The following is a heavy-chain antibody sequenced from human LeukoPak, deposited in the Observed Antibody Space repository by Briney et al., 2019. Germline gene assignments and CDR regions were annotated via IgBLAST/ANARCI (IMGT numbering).Heavy chain of an antibody. Sequence: KPSETLSLTCTVSGGSISSYYWSWIRQPPGKGLEWIGYIYYCGSTNYNPSLKSRVTISVDTSKNQFSLKLSSVTAADTAVYYCARGPLHYYDSSGYSNWFDPWGQGTLVTVSS. D-gene: IGHD3-22*01. CDR2: IYYCGST. V-gene: IGHV4-59*01. CDR3: ARGPLHYYDSSGYSNWFDP. CDR1: GGSISSYY. J-gene: IGHJ5*02.